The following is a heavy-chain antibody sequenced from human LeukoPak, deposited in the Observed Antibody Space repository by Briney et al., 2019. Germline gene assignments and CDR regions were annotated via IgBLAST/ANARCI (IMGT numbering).Heavy chain of an antibody. J-gene: IGHJ4*02. CDR1: GFTFSSYS. CDR3: ARDNCSGGSCYSWD. CDR2: ISSSSTI. D-gene: IGHD2-15*01. Sequence: GGSLILSCAASGFTFSSYSMNWVRQAPGKGLEWVSYISSSSTIYYADSVKGRFTISRDNAKNSLYLQMNSLRAEDTAVYYCARDNCSGGSCYSWDWGQGTLVTVSS. V-gene: IGHV3-48*01.